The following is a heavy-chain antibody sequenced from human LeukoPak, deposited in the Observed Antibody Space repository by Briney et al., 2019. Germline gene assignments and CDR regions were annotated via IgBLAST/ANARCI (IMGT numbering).Heavy chain of an antibody. CDR1: GYSENFYG. Sequence: ASVKVSCKTSGYSENFYGITWLRQVAGQGLEWMGWINPNSGGTNFAQKFQGRVTMTRDTSTSTVYMELSSLRSEDTAVYYCARALSGYVINWGQGTLVTVSS. CDR2: INPNSGGT. CDR3: ARALSGYVIN. V-gene: IGHV1-2*02. J-gene: IGHJ4*02. D-gene: IGHD5-12*01.